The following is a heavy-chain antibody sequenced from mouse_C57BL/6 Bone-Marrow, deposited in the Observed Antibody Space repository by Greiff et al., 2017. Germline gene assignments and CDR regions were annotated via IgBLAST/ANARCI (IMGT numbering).Heavy chain of an antibody. D-gene: IGHD1-1*01. J-gene: IGHJ3*01. Sequence: QVQLQQSGAELARPGASVKLSCTASGYTFTSYGISWVKQRTGQGLEWIGEIYPRSGNTYYNEKFKGKATLTADKSSSTAYMELRSLTSEYSAVYYCARGGSSPPFAYWGQGTLVTVSA. CDR3: ARGGSSPPFAY. CDR2: IYPRSGNT. CDR1: GYTFTSYG. V-gene: IGHV1-81*01.